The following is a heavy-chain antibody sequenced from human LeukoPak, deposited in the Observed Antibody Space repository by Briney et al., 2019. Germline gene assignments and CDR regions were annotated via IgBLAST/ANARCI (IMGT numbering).Heavy chain of an antibody. CDR3: ARDGRVGEFDH. CDR2: IYYTGST. J-gene: IGHJ4*02. Sequence: SETLPLTCTVSGGSIGSSTYYWAWIRQPPGKGLEWIVNIYYTGSTYYNPSLTGRVSISVDTSKNQFSLKLSSVTAADTAVYYCARDGRVGEFDHWGQGSLVTVSS. D-gene: IGHD3-16*01. V-gene: IGHV4-39*07. CDR1: GGSIGSSTYY.